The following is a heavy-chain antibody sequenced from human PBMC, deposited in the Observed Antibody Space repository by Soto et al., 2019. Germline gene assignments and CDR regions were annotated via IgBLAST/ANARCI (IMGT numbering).Heavy chain of an antibody. CDR3: ASLTYLYGAGAFDI. D-gene: IGHD3-10*01. CDR1: GYTFTSYG. V-gene: IGHV1-18*01. Sequence: GASVKVSCKASGYTFTSYGISGVRQAPGQGLEWMGWISAYNGNTNYAQKLQGRVTMTTDTSTSTAYMELRSLRSDDTAVYYCASLTYLYGAGAFDIWGQGTMVTVSS. J-gene: IGHJ3*02. CDR2: ISAYNGNT.